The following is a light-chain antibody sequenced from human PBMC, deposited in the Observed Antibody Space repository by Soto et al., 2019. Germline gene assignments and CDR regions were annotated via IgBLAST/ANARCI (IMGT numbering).Light chain of an antibody. V-gene: IGKV4-1*01. CDR2: WAS. J-gene: IGKJ1*01. CDR3: QQYDNTPWT. Sequence: DILMTQSPDSLAVSLGERATINCKSSQSVLYSSNDKNYLAWYQQKPGQPPKLLIYWASTRESGVPDRFTGSGSGTDFTRTSSSLQAEEVAVYYCQQYDNTPWTFGQGTRVEIK. CDR1: QSVLYSSNDKNY.